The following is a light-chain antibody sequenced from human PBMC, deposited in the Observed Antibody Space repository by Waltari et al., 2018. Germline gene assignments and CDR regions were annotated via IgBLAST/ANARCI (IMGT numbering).Light chain of an antibody. CDR2: QDS. CDR3: QAWDLWV. CDR1: KLGDKY. J-gene: IGLJ3*02. V-gene: IGLV3-1*01. Sequence: SYELTQPPSVSVSPGQTASITCSGDKLGDKYACWYQQKPGQSPVLVIYQDSKRPSGIPERFSGSNSGNTATLTISGTQAMDEADYYCQAWDLWVFGGGTKLTVL.